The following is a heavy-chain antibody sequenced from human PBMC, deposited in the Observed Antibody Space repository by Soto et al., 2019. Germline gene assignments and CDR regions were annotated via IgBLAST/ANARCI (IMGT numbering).Heavy chain of an antibody. CDR1: GFTFTRYS. CDR2: ISSTTNYI. CDR3: ARESEDLTSNFDY. J-gene: IGHJ4*02. V-gene: IGHV3-21*06. Sequence: GGSLRLSCAASGFTFTRYSMNWVRQAPGKGLEWVSSISSTTNYIYYGDSMKGRFTISRDNAKNSLYLEMNSLRAEDTAVYYCARESEDLTSNFDYWGRGTLVTVSS.